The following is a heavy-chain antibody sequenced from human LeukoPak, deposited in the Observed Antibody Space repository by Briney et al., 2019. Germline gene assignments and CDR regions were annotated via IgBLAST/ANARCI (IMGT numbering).Heavy chain of an antibody. J-gene: IGHJ4*02. V-gene: IGHV4-39*07. CDR1: GGSISSSSYY. Sequence: PSETLSLTCTVSGGSISSSSYYWGWIRQPPGKGLEWIGSIYYSGSTYYNPSLKSRVTISVDTSKNQFSLKLSSVTAADTAVYYCARGALIAVAGTPWGYWGQGTLVTVSS. D-gene: IGHD6-19*01. CDR2: IYYSGST. CDR3: ARGALIAVAGTPWGY.